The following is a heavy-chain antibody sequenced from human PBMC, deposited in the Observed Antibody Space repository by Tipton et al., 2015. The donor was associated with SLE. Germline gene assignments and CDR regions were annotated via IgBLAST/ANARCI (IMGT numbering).Heavy chain of an antibody. V-gene: IGHV1-18*01. CDR2: ISTYNGNT. CDR1: GYTFSNYG. J-gene: IGHJ3*02. Sequence: QLVQSGAEVKKAGASMKVSFKASGYTFSNYGISWVRQAPGQGLEWMGWISTYNGNTNSAQKLQGRVTMTTDTSTSTAYMELRSLRSDDTAVYYCARGRMTRYGFDIWGQGTMVTVSS. D-gene: IGHD2-21*02. CDR3: ARGRMTRYGFDI.